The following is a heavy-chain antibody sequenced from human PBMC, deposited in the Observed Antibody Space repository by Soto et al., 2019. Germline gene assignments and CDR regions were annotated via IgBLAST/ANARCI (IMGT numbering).Heavy chain of an antibody. D-gene: IGHD3-10*01. V-gene: IGHV4-39*01. CDR1: GGSISSRTFW. Sequence: QLQLQESGPGLVKNSETLALTCSVSGGSISSRTFWWAWIRQPPGNGLEWIGDMYYSGSSYSSPSLKRRVTLSVDTSKNQLSLKLNSVTAADTAVYDCARHPRDDDKYGGSGIFDYWGQGTLVTVSS. CDR3: ARHPRDDDKYGGSGIFDY. J-gene: IGHJ4*02. CDR2: MYYSGSS.